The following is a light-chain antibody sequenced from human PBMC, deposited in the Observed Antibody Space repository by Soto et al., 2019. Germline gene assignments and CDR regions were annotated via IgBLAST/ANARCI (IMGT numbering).Light chain of an antibody. CDR2: GAT. J-gene: IGKJ1*01. CDR1: QSMSSR. V-gene: IGKV1-5*01. CDR3: HQYTRYSRT. Sequence: DIQLTQSPSTLSASVGDRVTITCRASQSMSSRLAWYQLSPGKAPKLLSYGATSLERGVPSTFSGSGSGTEFALTITHLQPDDFATYYCHQYTRYSRTFGQGTKVDIK.